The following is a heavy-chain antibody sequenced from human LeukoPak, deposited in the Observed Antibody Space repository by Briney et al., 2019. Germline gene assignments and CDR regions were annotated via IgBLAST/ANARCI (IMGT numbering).Heavy chain of an antibody. CDR2: INHSGST. Sequence: SETLSLTCAVYGGSFSGYYWSWIRQPPGKGLEWIGEINHSGSTYYNPSLKSRVTISVDTSKNQFSLKLSSVTAADTAVYYCARAPIVGATTGFDYWGQGTLVTVSS. D-gene: IGHD1-26*01. CDR3: ARAPIVGATTGFDY. CDR1: GGSFSGYY. V-gene: IGHV4-34*01. J-gene: IGHJ4*02.